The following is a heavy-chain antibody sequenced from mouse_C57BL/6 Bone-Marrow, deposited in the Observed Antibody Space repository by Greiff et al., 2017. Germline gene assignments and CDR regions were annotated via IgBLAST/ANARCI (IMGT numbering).Heavy chain of an antibody. J-gene: IGHJ2*01. CDR3: ARPYGNYGDY. Sequence: VPLQQPGAELVKPGASVKLSCKASGYTFTSYWMHWVKQRPGQGLEWIGMIHPNSGSTNYNETFKSKATLTVDKSSSTAYMQLSSLTSEDSAVYYCARPYGNYGDYWGQGTTLTVSA. CDR1: GYTFTSYW. D-gene: IGHD2-1*01. CDR2: IHPNSGST. V-gene: IGHV1-64*01.